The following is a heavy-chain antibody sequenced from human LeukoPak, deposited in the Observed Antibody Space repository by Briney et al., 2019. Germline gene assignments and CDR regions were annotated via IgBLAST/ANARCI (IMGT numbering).Heavy chain of an antibody. D-gene: IGHD2-21*01. Sequence: PGGSLRLSCAASGFTFSSYGMHWVRQAPGKGLEWVAFIRYDGSNKYYADSVKGRFTISRDNSKNTLYLQMNSLRAEDTAVYYCAKGPDNCGGDCYYVSFDYWGQGTLVTVSS. CDR1: GFTFSSYG. CDR2: IRYDGSNK. J-gene: IGHJ4*02. CDR3: AKGPDNCGGDCYYVSFDY. V-gene: IGHV3-30*02.